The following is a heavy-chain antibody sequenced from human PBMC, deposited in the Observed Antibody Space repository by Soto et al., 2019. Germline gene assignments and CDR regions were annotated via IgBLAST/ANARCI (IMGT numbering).Heavy chain of an antibody. CDR2: VFHTGGT. V-gene: IGHV4-4*02. Sequence: QVQLQESGPGLVKPSETLSLTCTVSSDSIAGENWWSWVRQPPGLGLEWIGEVFHTGGTNYNPSLNSRVTMEVDKSKNQFSLTLISAAAAYTAVYYCARVFSSGSGWMYYFDFWGQGTLVSVSS. CDR3: ARVFSSGSGWMYYFDF. CDR1: SDSIAGENW. J-gene: IGHJ4*02. D-gene: IGHD6-19*01.